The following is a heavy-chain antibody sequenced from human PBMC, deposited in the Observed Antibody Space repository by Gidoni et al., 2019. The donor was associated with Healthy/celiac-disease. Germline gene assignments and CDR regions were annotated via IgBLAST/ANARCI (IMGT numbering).Heavy chain of an antibody. D-gene: IGHD3-3*01. CDR1: GGSFRGYY. J-gene: IGHJ3*02. V-gene: IGHV4-34*01. Sequence: QVQLQQWGAGLLKPSETLSLTCAVYGGSFRGYYCGWIRQPPGKGLEWIGEINHSGSTNYNPSLKSRVTISVDTSKNQFSLKLSSVTAADTAVYYCARGRYDFWSGYYTGGAFDIWGQGTMVTVSS. CDR2: INHSGST. CDR3: ARGRYDFWSGYYTGGAFDI.